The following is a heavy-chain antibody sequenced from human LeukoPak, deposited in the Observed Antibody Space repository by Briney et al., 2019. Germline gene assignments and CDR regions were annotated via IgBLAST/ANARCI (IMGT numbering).Heavy chain of an antibody. Sequence: SETLSLTCAVYGGSFSGYYWSWIRQPPGKGLESIGEINHSGSTNYNPSLKSRVTISVDTSKNQFSLKLSSVTAADTAVYYCARGFYRLNGWLGNTIAAAGNVPFDYWGQGTLVTVSS. V-gene: IGHV4-34*01. CDR2: INHSGST. CDR1: GGSFSGYY. CDR3: ARGFYRLNGWLGNTIAAAGNVPFDY. J-gene: IGHJ4*02. D-gene: IGHD6-13*01.